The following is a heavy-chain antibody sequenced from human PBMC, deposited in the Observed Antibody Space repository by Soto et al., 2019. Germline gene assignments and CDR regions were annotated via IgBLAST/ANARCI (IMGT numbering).Heavy chain of an antibody. J-gene: IGHJ4*02. CDR2: IYYSGST. D-gene: IGHD3-10*01. CDR1: GGSISSGGYY. CDR3: ARDRLYYGSGSYIDY. V-gene: IGHV4-31*03. Sequence: QVQLQESGPGLVKPSQTLSLTCTVSGGSISSGGYYWSWIRQHPGKGLEWIGYIYYSGSTYYNPSLKSRVTISVDTSKNHFALKLSSVTAADTAVYYCARDRLYYGSGSYIDYWGQGTLVTVSS.